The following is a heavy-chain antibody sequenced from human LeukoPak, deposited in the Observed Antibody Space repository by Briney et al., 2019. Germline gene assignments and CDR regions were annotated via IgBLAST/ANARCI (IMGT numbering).Heavy chain of an antibody. CDR3: ARLAAAAWYFQH. CDR2: IYGGGTT. V-gene: IGHV3-66*01. D-gene: IGHD6-13*01. Sequence: PGGSLRLSCVASGFTVRSNYMSWVRQAPGKGLEWVSVIYGGGTTYYADSVKGRFTISRDKSKNTLYLQMNSLRAEDTAVYYCARLAAAAWYFQHWGQGTLVTVSS. J-gene: IGHJ1*01. CDR1: GFTVRSNY.